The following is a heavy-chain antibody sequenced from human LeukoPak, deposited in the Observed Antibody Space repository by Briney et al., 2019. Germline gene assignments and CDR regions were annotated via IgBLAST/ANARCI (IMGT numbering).Heavy chain of an antibody. Sequence: SETLSLTCTVTGGSISSSSYYWGWIRQPPGKGLEWIGSIYYSGSTYYNPSLKSRVTISVDTSKNQFSLKLSSVTAADTAVYYCAKDEGRSSSVHDCWGQGTLVTVSS. D-gene: IGHD6-13*01. V-gene: IGHV4-39*02. CDR1: GGSISSSSYY. J-gene: IGHJ4*02. CDR2: IYYSGST. CDR3: AKDEGRSSSVHDC.